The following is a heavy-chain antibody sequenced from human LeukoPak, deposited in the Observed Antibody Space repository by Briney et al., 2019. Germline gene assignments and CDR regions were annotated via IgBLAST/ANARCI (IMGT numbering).Heavy chain of an antibody. J-gene: IGHJ3*02. CDR2: ISGSGGST. CDR3: AKDPDGNFLNAFAI. D-gene: IGHD4-23*01. CDR1: VFTFSSYG. Sequence: GGSLTLSCAASVFTFSSYGMNWVRQAPGKGLEWVSSISGSGGSTYYADSVKGRFTISRDNSKNTPYMQMNSLRGEDTAVYYCAKDPDGNFLNAFAIWGQGTLVSVSS. V-gene: IGHV3-23*01.